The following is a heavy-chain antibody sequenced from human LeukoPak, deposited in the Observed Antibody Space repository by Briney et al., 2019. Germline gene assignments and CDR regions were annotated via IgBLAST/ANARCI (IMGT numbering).Heavy chain of an antibody. V-gene: IGHV4-39*07. J-gene: IGHJ4*02. CDR2: IYYSGST. Sequence: SETLSLTCTVSGGSISSSSYYWGWIRQPPGKGLEWIGSIYYSGSTYYNPSLKSRVTISVDTSKNQFSLKLSSVTAADTAVYYCARSDIVVVPAGPGPTNFDYWGQGTLVTVSS. D-gene: IGHD2-2*01. CDR3: ARSDIVVVPAGPGPTNFDY. CDR1: GGSISSSSYY.